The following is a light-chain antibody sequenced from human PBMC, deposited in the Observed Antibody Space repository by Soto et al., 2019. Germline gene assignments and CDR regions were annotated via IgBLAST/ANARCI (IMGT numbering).Light chain of an antibody. Sequence: EIVLTQSPATLSLYPGERATLSCRASQSVGSYLVWYQQKPGQAPRLLIHGASNRATGIPARFSGSGSGTDFTLTISSLEHEDFAVYYCQQRSSWPPLFGQGKRLEIK. CDR3: QQRSSWPPL. CDR1: QSVGSY. J-gene: IGKJ5*01. V-gene: IGKV3-11*01. CDR2: GAS.